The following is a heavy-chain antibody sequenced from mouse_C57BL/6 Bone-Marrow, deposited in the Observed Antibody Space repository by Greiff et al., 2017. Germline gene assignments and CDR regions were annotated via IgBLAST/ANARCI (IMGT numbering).Heavy chain of an antibody. D-gene: IGHD2-4*01. CDR1: GFNITDYY. V-gene: IGHV14-1*01. CDR3: TSEGIYYDYHYYAMDD. Sequence: VQLQQSGAELVRPGASVKLSCTASGFNITDYYMHWVKQRPEQGLEWIGRIDPEDGGTDYAPKFQGKATMTADTSSNTAYLQLSSLTTEDTAVYYCTSEGIYYDYHYYAMDDWGQGTSVTVSS. CDR2: IDPEDGGT. J-gene: IGHJ4*01.